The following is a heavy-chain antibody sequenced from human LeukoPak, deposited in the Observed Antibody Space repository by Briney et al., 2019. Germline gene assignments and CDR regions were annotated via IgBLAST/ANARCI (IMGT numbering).Heavy chain of an antibody. V-gene: IGHV5-51*01. J-gene: IGHJ4*02. Sequence: GESLQISCKGSGYSFTSYWIGWVRQMPGKGLEWMGIIYPGDSDTRYSPSFQGQVTISADKSISTAYLQWSSLKASDTAMYYCARHSIPYDTSTYRYYFDYWGQGTLVTVSS. CDR2: IYPGDSDT. CDR1: GYSFTSYW. D-gene: IGHD2/OR15-2a*01. CDR3: ARHSIPYDTSTYRYYFDY.